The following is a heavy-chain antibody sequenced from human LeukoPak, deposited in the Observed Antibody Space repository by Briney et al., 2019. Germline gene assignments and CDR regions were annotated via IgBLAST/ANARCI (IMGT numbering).Heavy chain of an antibody. J-gene: IGHJ5*02. D-gene: IGHD2-2*01. CDR1: GFTFSNYA. Sequence: PGGSLRLSCAASGFTFSNYAMTSVRQAPGKGLEWVAFISQSGGRSTDYADSVRGRFTISRDNSKNTLYLQMNSLRAEDTAVYHCARDLGCSTSSCRYNWFDPWGQGTLVTVSS. V-gene: IGHV3-23*01. CDR2: ISQSGGRST. CDR3: ARDLGCSTSSCRYNWFDP.